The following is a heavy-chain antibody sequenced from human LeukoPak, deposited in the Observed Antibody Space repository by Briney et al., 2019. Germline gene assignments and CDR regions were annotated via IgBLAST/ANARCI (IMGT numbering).Heavy chain of an antibody. Sequence: GGSLRLSCAASGFTFSSYSMNWVRQAPGKGLEWVSSISSGSSYIYYADSVKGRFTISRDNAKNSLYLQMNSLRAEDTAVYYCARIAAAGTEPFDYWGQGTLVTVSS. CDR1: GFTFSSYS. D-gene: IGHD6-13*01. V-gene: IGHV3-21*01. CDR3: ARIAAAGTEPFDY. CDR2: ISSGSSYI. J-gene: IGHJ4*02.